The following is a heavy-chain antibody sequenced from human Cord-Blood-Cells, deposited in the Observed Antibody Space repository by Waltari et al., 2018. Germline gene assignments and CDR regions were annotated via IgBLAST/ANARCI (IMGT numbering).Heavy chain of an antibody. CDR2: IIPIFGTA. V-gene: IGHV1-69*01. Sequence: QVQLVQSGAEVKKPGSSVKFSCKASGGTFSSYAISWVRQAPGQGLEWMGGIIPIFGTANYAQKFQGRVTITADESTSTAYMGLSSLRSEDTAVYYCAIRDYEILTGYYNYWGQGTLVTVSS. CDR3: AIRDYEILTGYYNY. J-gene: IGHJ4*02. D-gene: IGHD3-9*01. CDR1: GGTFSSYA.